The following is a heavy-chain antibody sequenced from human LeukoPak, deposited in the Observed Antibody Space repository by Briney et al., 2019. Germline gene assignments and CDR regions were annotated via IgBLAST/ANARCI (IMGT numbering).Heavy chain of an antibody. J-gene: IGHJ5*02. CDR1: GGSISSGGYY. V-gene: IGHV4-31*03. CDR3: ALYSSSGYKFDP. CDR2: IYYSGST. Sequence: PSETLSLTCTVSGGSISSGGYYWSWIRQHPGKGLEWIGDIYYSGSTYYNPSLKSRVTISVDTSKTQFSLRLSSVTAADTAVYYCALYSSSGYKFDPWGQGTLVTVSS. D-gene: IGHD6-13*01.